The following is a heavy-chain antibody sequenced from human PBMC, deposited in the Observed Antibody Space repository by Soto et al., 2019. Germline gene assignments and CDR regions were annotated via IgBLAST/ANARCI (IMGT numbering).Heavy chain of an antibody. CDR1: GGSISSSSYY. CDR3: ARLLIVATIGDWFDP. D-gene: IGHD5-12*01. J-gene: IGHJ5*02. CDR2: IYYSGST. Sequence: SQTLSLTCTVSGGSISSSSYYWGWIRQPPGKGLEWIGSIYYSGSTYYNPSLKSRVTISVDTSKNQFSLKLSSVTAADTAVYYCARLLIVATIGDWFDPWGQGTLVTVSS. V-gene: IGHV4-39*01.